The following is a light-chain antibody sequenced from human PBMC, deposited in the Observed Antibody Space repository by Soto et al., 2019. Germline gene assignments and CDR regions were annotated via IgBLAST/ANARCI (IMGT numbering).Light chain of an antibody. J-gene: IGKJ5*01. V-gene: IGKV3-11*01. Sequence: EIVLTQSRASLSLSPGERAIVSYRASQSVSSYLAWYQQKPGQAPRLLIYDASNRATGIPARFSGSGSGTDITLTISSLEPEDFAVYYCQQRSNWSITFGQGTRLEIK. CDR3: QQRSNWSIT. CDR2: DAS. CDR1: QSVSSY.